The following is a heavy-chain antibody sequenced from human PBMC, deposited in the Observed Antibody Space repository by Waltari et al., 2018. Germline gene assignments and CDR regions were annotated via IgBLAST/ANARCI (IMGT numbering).Heavy chain of an antibody. D-gene: IGHD3-10*01. CDR3: ARGGSESDY. V-gene: IGHV3-7*03. Sequence: EVQLVESGGGLVQPGGSLRLSCAASGFTFSHYWMTWVRQAPGKGLEWVANIKEDGSERNYVDSVKGRFTISRDNAKNSLYLQINSLRAEDTAVYYCARGGSESDYWGQGTLVTVSS. CDR2: IKEDGSER. CDR1: GFTFSHYW. J-gene: IGHJ4*02.